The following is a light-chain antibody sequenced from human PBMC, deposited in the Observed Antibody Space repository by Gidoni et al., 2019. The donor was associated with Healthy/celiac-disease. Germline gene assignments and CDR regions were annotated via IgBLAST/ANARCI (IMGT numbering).Light chain of an antibody. Sequence: QSALTQPRSVSGSPGQSVTISCTGSSSDVGGYNYVSWYQQHPGKAPKLMIYDVNKRPSGVPDRFSGSKSGNTASLTISGLQAEDEADYYCCSYAGSYTFGNVVFGGGTKLTVL. CDR3: CSYAGSYTFGNVV. V-gene: IGLV2-11*01. CDR1: SSDVGGYNY. CDR2: DVN. J-gene: IGLJ2*01.